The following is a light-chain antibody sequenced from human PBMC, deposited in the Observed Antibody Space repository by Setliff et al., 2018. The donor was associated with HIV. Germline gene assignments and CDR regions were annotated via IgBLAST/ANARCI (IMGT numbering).Light chain of an antibody. Sequence: QSALTQPASVSGSPGQSITISCPGSSSDVGGYDYVSWYRQYPDKAPHLIIFDVTNRPSGVSNRFSGSKSGNTASLTISGLQAEDEAHFFCSSYGSGDALLFGTGTKGTVL. V-gene: IGLV2-14*03. CDR1: SSDVGGYDY. J-gene: IGLJ1*01. CDR2: DVT. CDR3: SSYGSGDALL.